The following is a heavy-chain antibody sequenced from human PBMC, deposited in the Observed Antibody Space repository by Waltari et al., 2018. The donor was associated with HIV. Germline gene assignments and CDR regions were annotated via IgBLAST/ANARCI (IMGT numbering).Heavy chain of an antibody. D-gene: IGHD4-17*01. CDR3: ARGVPAVTTFRHGIGNWFDP. V-gene: IGHV4-59*01. Sequence: QVQLQESGPGLVKPSETLSLTCTVSGGSISSYYWSWIRQPPGKGLEWIGYIYYSGSTNYNPSLKSRVTISVDTSKNQFSLKLSSVTAADTAVYYCARGVPAVTTFRHGIGNWFDPWGQGTLVTVSS. CDR1: GGSISSYY. CDR2: IYYSGST. J-gene: IGHJ5*02.